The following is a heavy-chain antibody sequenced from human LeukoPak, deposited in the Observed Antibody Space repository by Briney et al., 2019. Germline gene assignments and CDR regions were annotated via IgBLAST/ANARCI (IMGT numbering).Heavy chain of an antibody. CDR3: AKGGYYERPWYFDY. V-gene: IGHV3-30*18. CDR1: GFTFGHYA. J-gene: IGHJ4*02. D-gene: IGHD3-22*01. Sequence: PGGSLRLSCAASGFTFGHYAMHWVRQAPGKGLEWVAIISFDGTNKYYADSVKGRVTISRDNSKNTLYLQMNSLRAEDTAVYYCAKGGYYERPWYFDYWGQGTLVTVSS. CDR2: ISFDGTNK.